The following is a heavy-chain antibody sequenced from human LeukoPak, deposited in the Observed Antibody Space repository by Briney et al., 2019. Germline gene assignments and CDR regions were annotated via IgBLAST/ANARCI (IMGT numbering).Heavy chain of an antibody. CDR1: CDSIRTYY. CDR2: IYYSGIT. CDR3: AAGGGYSSAWSL. J-gene: IGHJ4*02. V-gene: IGHV4-59*01. D-gene: IGHD6-13*01. Sequence: ASETLSLTCSFSCDSIRTYYWIWLRQPPGKGLEWIANIYYSGITSYNPSLRSRVTMSVDTSTNQVSLNLNSVTTADTAVYYCAAGGGYSSAWSLWGQGTLVTVSS.